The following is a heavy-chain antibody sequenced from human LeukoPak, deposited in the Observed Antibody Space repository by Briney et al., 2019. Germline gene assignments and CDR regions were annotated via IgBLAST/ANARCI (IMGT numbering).Heavy chain of an antibody. V-gene: IGHV3-23*01. D-gene: IGHD3-22*01. CDR1: GFTFSSYA. Sequence: GGSLRLSCAASGFTFSSYAMSWVRQAPGKGLEWVSAISGSGGSTYYADSVKGRFTISRDNAKNSLYLQMNSLRAEDTAVYYCARDLDSSGRNFDYWDQGTLVTVSS. CDR3: ARDLDSSGRNFDY. J-gene: IGHJ4*02. CDR2: ISGSGGST.